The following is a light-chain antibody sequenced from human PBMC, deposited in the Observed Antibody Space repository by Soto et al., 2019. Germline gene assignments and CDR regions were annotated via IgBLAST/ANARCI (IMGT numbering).Light chain of an antibody. CDR2: EVS. Sequence: QSALTQPPSASGSPGQSVTISCTGSSSDVGGYNYVTWYQQHPGEAPKVILYEVSKWPSGVPDRFFGSKSGNTAYLTVSGLKPEDEADYYCVSHAGSSTIFGTGTKVTVL. CDR3: VSHAGSSTI. V-gene: IGLV2-8*01. CDR1: SSDVGGYNY. J-gene: IGLJ1*01.